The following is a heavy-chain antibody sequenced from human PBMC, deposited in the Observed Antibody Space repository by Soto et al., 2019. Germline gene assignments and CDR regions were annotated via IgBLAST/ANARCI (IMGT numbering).Heavy chain of an antibody. D-gene: IGHD3-16*01. CDR2: INTDGSTT. CDR3: ARDLGGYASH. CDR1: GFTFSNYW. Sequence: EVQLVESGGGLVQPGGSLRLSCAASGFTFSNYWMHWVRQAPGKGPVWVSRINTDGSTTNYADSVKGRFTISRDNAKNTLYLRTNLLGAENTAVYYCARDLGGYASHWGQGTLVTVSS. J-gene: IGHJ4*02. V-gene: IGHV3-74*01.